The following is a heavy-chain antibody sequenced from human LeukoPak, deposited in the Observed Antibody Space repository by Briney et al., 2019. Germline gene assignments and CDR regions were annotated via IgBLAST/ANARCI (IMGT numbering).Heavy chain of an antibody. CDR3: AKLDYYDTH. V-gene: IGHV3-23*01. J-gene: IGHJ4*02. Sequence: GGPLRLSCAASGFTFSSYAMSRARQAPGKGLEWVSSITGSSASTEYADFVKGRFTISRDNSKNTLYLQMNSLRAEDMAVYFCAKLDYYDTHWGQGTLVVVSS. D-gene: IGHD3-22*01. CDR1: GFTFSSYA. CDR2: ITGSSAST.